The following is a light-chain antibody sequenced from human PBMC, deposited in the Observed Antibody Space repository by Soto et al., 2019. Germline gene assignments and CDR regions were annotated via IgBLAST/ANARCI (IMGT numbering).Light chain of an antibody. Sequence: EIVLTQSPGTLSLSPGERATLSCRASQSVSSSYLAWYQQKPGQAPRLLIYGASSRATGIPDRFSGSGSGTDFTLTTNRLEPEDVAVYYCQHDGSSSPYTFGGGTKVEIK. V-gene: IGKV3-20*01. CDR3: QHDGSSSPYT. J-gene: IGKJ4*01. CDR1: QSVSSSY. CDR2: GAS.